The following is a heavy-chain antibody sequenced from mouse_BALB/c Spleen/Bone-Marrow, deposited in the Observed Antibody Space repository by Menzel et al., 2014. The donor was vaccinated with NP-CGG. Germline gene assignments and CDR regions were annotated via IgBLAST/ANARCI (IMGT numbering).Heavy chain of an antibody. D-gene: IGHD1-1*01. CDR2: INPDSSTI. CDR3: SRLYYYGNFAY. Sequence: EVKLMESGGGLVQPGGSLKPSCAASGFDFSRYWMSWVRQAPGKGLEWIGEINPDSSTINYTPSLKDKFIISRDNAKNTLYLQMSKVRSEDTALYYCSRLYYYGNFAYWGQGTLVTVSA. J-gene: IGHJ3*01. V-gene: IGHV4-1*02. CDR1: GFDFSRYW.